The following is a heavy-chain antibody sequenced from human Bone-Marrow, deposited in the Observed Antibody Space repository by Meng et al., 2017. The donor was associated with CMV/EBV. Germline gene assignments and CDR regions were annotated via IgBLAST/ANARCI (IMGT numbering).Heavy chain of an antibody. D-gene: IGHD1-26*01. V-gene: IGHV3-23*01. CDR2: INTSGGTT. CDR1: GFTFSNSA. J-gene: IGHJ4*02. Sequence: EVQVLESGGGLVQPGGSLRLSCAASGFTFSNSAMSWVRQAPGKGLEWVSTINTSGGTTYYAGSVKGRFAISRDNSKNTLYLQMNSLRVEDTAVYYCTTHSGSYLFDYWGQGTLVTVSS. CDR3: TTHSGSYLFDY.